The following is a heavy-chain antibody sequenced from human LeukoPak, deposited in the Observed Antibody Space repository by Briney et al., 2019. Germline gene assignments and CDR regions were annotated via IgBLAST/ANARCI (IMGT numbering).Heavy chain of an antibody. CDR3: ARSGPPAGRPNAFDI. Sequence: SETLSLTCTVSGGSISTSSYHWGWFRQPPGKALECIGTIYYSGKTYYNPSLNSRVTISIHTSKNEFSLKLSSVTAADRAVYYCARSGPPAGRPNAFDIWGQGTMATVSS. CDR2: IYYSGKT. D-gene: IGHD2-2*01. J-gene: IGHJ3*02. V-gene: IGHV4-39*07. CDR1: GGSISTSSYH.